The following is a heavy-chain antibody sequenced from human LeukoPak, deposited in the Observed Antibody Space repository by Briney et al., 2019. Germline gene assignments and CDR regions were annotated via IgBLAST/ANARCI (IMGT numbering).Heavy chain of an antibody. CDR1: GYTFTSYD. D-gene: IGHD2-2*01. V-gene: IGHV1-8*03. CDR3: ARFNQLLTEPTRGFDP. J-gene: IGHJ5*02. CDR2: MNPNSGNT. Sequence: ASVKVSCKASGYTFTSYDINWVRQATGQGLEWMGWMNPNSGNTGYAQKFQGRVTITRNTSISTAYMELSSLRSEDTAVYYCARFNQLLTEPTRGFDPWGQGTLVTVSS.